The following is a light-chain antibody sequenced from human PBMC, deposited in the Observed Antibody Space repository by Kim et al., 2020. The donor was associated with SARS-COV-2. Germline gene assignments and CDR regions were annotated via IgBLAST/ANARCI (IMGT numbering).Light chain of an antibody. CDR3: QQNDFPPLT. J-gene: IGKJ4*01. V-gene: IGKV1-33*01. CDR2: GAS. CDR1: HDLGNY. Sequence: ASVGDRVTLPCPASHDLGNYFNLYQPKPGKAPKLLIYGASKLQGGVPSRFSGSGVWTGFTFPITNLHPEDIATYFCQQNDFPPLTFGGGTKVDIK.